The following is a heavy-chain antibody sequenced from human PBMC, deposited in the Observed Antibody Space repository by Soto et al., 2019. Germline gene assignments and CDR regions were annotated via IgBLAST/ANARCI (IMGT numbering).Heavy chain of an antibody. CDR3: ATYRKFFQI. V-gene: IGHV4-61*01. Sequence: ETLSLTCTVSGGSVSSGNYFWSWIRQPPGKGLEWIGYIYDSGSTNYNPSLTSRVTISVDTSKNQFSLKVTSVTAADTAVYYCATYRKFFQIWGQGTKVTVSS. CDR2: IYDSGST. J-gene: IGHJ3*02. CDR1: GGSVSSGNYF.